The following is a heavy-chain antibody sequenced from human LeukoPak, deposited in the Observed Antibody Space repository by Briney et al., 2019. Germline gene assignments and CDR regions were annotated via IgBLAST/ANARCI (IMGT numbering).Heavy chain of an antibody. Sequence: SETLSLTCTVSGDSSSRFYWSWIRQPPGKRLEWIGNIYNSGSTNNSPSLQGRVTLSVDTSKNQFSLELRSVTAADTAVYYCARVRGLGLFDYWGQGILVTVSS. J-gene: IGHJ4*02. CDR3: ARVRGLGLFDY. CDR1: GDSSSRFY. D-gene: IGHD3-10*01. V-gene: IGHV4-59*01. CDR2: IYNSGST.